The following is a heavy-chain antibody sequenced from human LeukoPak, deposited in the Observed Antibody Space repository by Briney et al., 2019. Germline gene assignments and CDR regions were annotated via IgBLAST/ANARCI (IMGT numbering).Heavy chain of an antibody. V-gene: IGHV3-23*01. CDR2: ISGSGGST. CDR3: AKEGIPITMIVVVITRGYYFDY. Sequence: PGGSLRLSCAASGFTFSSYAMSLVRQAPGKGLEWVSAISGSGGSTYYADSVKGRFTISRDNSKNTLYLQMNSLRAEDTAVYYCAKEGIPITMIVVVITRGYYFDYWGQGTLVTVSS. CDR1: GFTFSSYA. J-gene: IGHJ4*02. D-gene: IGHD3-22*01.